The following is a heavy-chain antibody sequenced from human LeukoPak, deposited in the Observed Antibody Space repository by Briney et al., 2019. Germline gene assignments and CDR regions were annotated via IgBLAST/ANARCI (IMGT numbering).Heavy chain of an antibody. CDR3: ASVDYCSSTSCHYYYGMDV. Sequence: ASVKVSCKASGYTFTGYYMHWVRQAPGQGLEWMGWINPNSGGTNYAQKFQGRVTMTRDTSISTAYMELSRLRSDDTAVYYCASVDYCSSTSCHYYYGMDVWGQGTTVTVSS. V-gene: IGHV1-2*02. J-gene: IGHJ6*02. CDR2: INPNSGGT. CDR1: GYTFTGYY. D-gene: IGHD2-2*01.